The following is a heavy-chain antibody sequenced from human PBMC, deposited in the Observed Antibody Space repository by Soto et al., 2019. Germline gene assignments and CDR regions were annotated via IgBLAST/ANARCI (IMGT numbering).Heavy chain of an antibody. Sequence: GGSLRLSCAASGFIFTSYAMNWVRQAPGKGLEWVSYISSNSGTIYYTDSVKGRFTISRDNAKNTLYLQMNSLRAEDTAVYYCARDPPPADYYDSSGYYYNYYYYGMDVWGQGTTVTVSS. D-gene: IGHD3-22*01. J-gene: IGHJ6*02. CDR2: ISSNSGTI. V-gene: IGHV3-48*04. CDR1: GFIFTSYA. CDR3: ARDPPPADYYDSSGYYYNYYYYGMDV.